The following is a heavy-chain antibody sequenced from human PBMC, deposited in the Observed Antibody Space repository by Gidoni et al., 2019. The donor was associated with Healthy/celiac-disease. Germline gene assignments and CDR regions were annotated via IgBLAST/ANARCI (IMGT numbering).Heavy chain of an antibody. CDR1: GYTFTSSG. D-gene: IGHD4-17*01. CDR2: ISAYNVNK. Sequence: QVQLLQSGAEVKKPGASVKVSCQASGYTFTSSGISWVRQAPGQGREWMGWISAYNVNKNDAQKFQGRVTMTTDTSTSTAYMELRSLRSDDSAVYYCARDRGLTYGDYPYYYYGMDVWGQGTTVTVSS. J-gene: IGHJ6*02. CDR3: ARDRGLTYGDYPYYYYGMDV. V-gene: IGHV1-18*01.